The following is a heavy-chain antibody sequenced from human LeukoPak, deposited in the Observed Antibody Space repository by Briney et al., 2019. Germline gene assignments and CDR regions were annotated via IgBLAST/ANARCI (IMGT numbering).Heavy chain of an antibody. V-gene: IGHV3-30*04. CDR1: GFTFSSYA. CDR2: ISYDGSNK. J-gene: IGHJ4*02. Sequence: GGSLRLSCAASGFTFSSYAMHWVRQAPGKGLEWVAVISYDGSNKYYADSVKGRFTISRDNSKNALYLQMNSLRAADTAVYYCARDKGTSYPSSFDYWGQGTLVTVSS. D-gene: IGHD6-6*01. CDR3: ARDKGTSYPSSFDY.